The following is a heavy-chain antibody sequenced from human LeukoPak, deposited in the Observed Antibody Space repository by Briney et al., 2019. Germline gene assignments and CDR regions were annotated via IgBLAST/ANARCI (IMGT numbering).Heavy chain of an antibody. V-gene: IGHV3-33*01. D-gene: IGHD3/OR15-3a*01. CDR3: ARGAWTRNFDY. CDR2: IWFDGSNK. CDR1: GFSFSNYG. J-gene: IGHJ4*02. Sequence: GRSLRLSCAASGFSFSNYGMHWVRQAPGKGLEWVAVIWFDGSNKYYADSMKGRFTISRDNSKNTLYLQMNSLRAEDTAVYYCARGAWTRNFDYWGQGTLVTVSS.